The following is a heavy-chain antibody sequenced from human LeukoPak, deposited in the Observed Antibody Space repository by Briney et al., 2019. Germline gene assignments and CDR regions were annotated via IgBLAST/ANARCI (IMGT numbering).Heavy chain of an antibody. J-gene: IGHJ4*02. D-gene: IGHD2-8*01. Sequence: GGSLRLSCAASGFTFSTNWMSWVRQAPGKGLEWVGNIKQDGSEKNYVDSVKGRFTISRDNAKSSLYLQMNSLRVEDTALYYCAKAGNGFHYWGQGALVTVSS. CDR1: GFTFSTNW. CDR3: AKAGNGFHY. CDR2: IKQDGSEK. V-gene: IGHV3-7*01.